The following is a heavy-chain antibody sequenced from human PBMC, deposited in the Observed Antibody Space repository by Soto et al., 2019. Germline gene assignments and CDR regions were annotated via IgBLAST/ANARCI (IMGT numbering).Heavy chain of an antibody. CDR2: FNPHSGAT. D-gene: IGHD2-8*01. J-gene: IGHJ3*01. V-gene: IGHV1-2*02. Sequence: ASVEVSFKASEYRFTGHYIHWVRQAPGQGLEWMGWFNPHSGATNYAASFHGRVTMTRDTSISTAYMELSRLRSDDTAVYYCARGLGYCSNGVCYDAFDVWGQGTMVT. CDR3: ARGLGYCSNGVCYDAFDV. CDR1: EYRFTGHY.